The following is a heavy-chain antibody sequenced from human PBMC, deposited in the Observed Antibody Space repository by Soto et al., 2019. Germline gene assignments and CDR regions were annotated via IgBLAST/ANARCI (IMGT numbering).Heavy chain of an antibody. J-gene: IGHJ5*02. D-gene: IGHD2-2*01. Sequence: PSETLSLTCSVSGGTISGYYWTWIRQPAGKGRVWIGRIYSSGNTKYNPSLQSRVTMSLDTSNNQFSLRLTSVTAADTAVYYCAGGQRLSNRFDTWGQGTLVTVSS. V-gene: IGHV4-4*07. CDR2: IYSSGNT. CDR1: GGTISGYY. CDR3: AGGQRLSNRFDT.